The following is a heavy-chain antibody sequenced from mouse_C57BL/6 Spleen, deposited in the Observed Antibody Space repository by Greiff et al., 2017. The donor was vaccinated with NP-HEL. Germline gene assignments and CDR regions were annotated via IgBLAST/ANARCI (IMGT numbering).Heavy chain of an antibody. D-gene: IGHD2-3*01. CDR3: ARDDGYCAMDY. J-gene: IGHJ4*01. CDR1: GFTFSSYG. CDR2: ISSGSSYT. V-gene: IGHV5-6*01. Sequence: VQLKQSGGDLVKPGGSLKLSCAASGFTFSSYGMSWVRQTPDKRLEWVATISSGSSYTYYPDSVKGRFTISRDNAKNTLYLQMSSLKSEDTAMYYCARDDGYCAMDYWGQGTSVTVSS.